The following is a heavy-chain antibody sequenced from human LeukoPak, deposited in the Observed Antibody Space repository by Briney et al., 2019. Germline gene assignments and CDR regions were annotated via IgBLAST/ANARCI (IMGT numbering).Heavy chain of an antibody. CDR2: INPNSGGT. CDR3: ARDWRGCSSTSCSARDWFDP. CDR1: GYTFTSYG. V-gene: IGHV1-2*02. D-gene: IGHD2-2*01. Sequence: APVKVSCKASGYTFTSYGISWVRQAPGQGLEWMGWINPNSGGTNYAQKFQGRVTMTRDTSISTAYMELSRLRSDDTAVYYCARDWRGCSSTSCSARDWFDPWGQGTLVTVSS. J-gene: IGHJ5*02.